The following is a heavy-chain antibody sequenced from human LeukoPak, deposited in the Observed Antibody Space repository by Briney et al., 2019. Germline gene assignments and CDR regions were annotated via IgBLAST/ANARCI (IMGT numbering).Heavy chain of an antibody. D-gene: IGHD4-17*01. CDR2: IIPILGIA. Sequence: SVKVSCKASGGTFSSYAISWVRQAPGQGLEWMGRIIPILGIANYAQKFQGRVTITADKSTSTAYMELSSLRSEDTAVYYCAREPTVTYYFDYWGQGTLVTVSS. CDR3: AREPTVTYYFDY. J-gene: IGHJ4*02. V-gene: IGHV1-69*04. CDR1: GGTFSSYA.